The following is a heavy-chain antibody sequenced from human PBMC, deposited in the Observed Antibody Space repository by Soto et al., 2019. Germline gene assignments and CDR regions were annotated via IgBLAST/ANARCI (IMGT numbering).Heavy chain of an antibody. CDR2: IKQDGSEK. CDR3: ARVANRYFDL. Sequence: EVQLEESGGGLVQPGGSLRLSCAASGFTFSNYWMTWVRQSPGRGLERVANIKQDGSEKYYVDSVKGRFTISRDNAKNSLYLQMNSLRVDDTAVYYCARVANRYFDLWGRDTLVTVSS. CDR1: GFTFSNYW. V-gene: IGHV3-7*01. J-gene: IGHJ2*01.